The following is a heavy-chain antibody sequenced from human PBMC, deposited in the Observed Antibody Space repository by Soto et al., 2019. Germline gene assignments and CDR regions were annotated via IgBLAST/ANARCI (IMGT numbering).Heavy chain of an antibody. CDR1: GGSISSSSYY. CDR2: IYYSGST. J-gene: IGHJ2*01. D-gene: IGHD6-6*01. Sequence: QLQLQESGPGLVKPSETLSLTCTVSGGSISSSSYYWGWIRQPPGKGLEWIGSIYYSGSTYYNPSLKSRVPISVDTSKNQFSLKRSSVTAADTAVYYCARRYSSSHFVHWYVDLWGRGTLVTVSS. V-gene: IGHV4-39*01. CDR3: ARRYSSSHFVHWYVDL.